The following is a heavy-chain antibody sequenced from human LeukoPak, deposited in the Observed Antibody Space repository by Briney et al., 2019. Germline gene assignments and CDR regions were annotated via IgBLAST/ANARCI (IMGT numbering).Heavy chain of an antibody. Sequence: GGSLRLSCAVSGLTLSSSWMDWVRQAPGKGLEWVASINPDGNKKYSADSVKGRFTISRDNAENSLYLQMNSLRVEDTAFYYCARDLAYSRLDYWGQGMLVTVSS. CDR3: ARDLAYSRLDY. CDR2: INPDGNKK. V-gene: IGHV3-7*01. CDR1: GLTLSSSW. J-gene: IGHJ4*02. D-gene: IGHD5-18*01.